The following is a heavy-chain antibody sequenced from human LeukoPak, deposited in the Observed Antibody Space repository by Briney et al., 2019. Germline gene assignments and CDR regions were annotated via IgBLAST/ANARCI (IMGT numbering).Heavy chain of an antibody. CDR1: GGSFSHYS. CDR2: INHNGGT. Sequence: SETLSLTCAVYGGSFSHYSWTWIRQAPGEGLEWIGEINHNGGTNHNPSLVSRVIMSVDTSKNQFSLKVSSVTAADTAVCYCARVAYRYSINDWSRSGLGAYATKYYYYMDVWGKGTTVTVSS. CDR3: ARVAYRYSINDWSRSGLGAYATKYYYYMDV. D-gene: IGHD3-9*01. J-gene: IGHJ6*03. V-gene: IGHV4-34*01.